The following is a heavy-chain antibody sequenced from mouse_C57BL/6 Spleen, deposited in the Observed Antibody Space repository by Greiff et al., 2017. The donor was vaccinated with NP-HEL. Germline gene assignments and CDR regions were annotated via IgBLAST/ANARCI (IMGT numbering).Heavy chain of an antibody. J-gene: IGHJ3*01. CDR1: GYAFSSSW. CDR3: ARYELRGFAY. V-gene: IGHV1-82*01. Sequence: QVQLKQSGPELVKPGASVKISCKASGYAFSSSWMNWVKQRPGKGLEWIGRIYPGDGDTNYNGKFKGKATLTADKSSSTAYMQLSSLTSEDSAVYFCARYELRGFAYWGQGTLVTVSA. D-gene: IGHD1-1*01. CDR2: IYPGDGDT.